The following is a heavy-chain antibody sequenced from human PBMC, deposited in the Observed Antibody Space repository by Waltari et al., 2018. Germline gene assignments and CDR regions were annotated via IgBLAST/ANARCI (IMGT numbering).Heavy chain of an antibody. CDR1: GYSISSGYY. CDR3: ARGVGTMIVVALDY. Sequence: QVQLQESGPGLVKPSETLSLTCTVSGYSISSGYYWGWLRQPPGKGLEWIGSIYHSGSTYYNPSLKSRVTISVDTSKNQFSLKLSSVTAADTAVYYCARGVGTMIVVALDYWGQGTLVTVSS. V-gene: IGHV4-38-2*02. D-gene: IGHD3-22*01. J-gene: IGHJ4*02. CDR2: IYHSGST.